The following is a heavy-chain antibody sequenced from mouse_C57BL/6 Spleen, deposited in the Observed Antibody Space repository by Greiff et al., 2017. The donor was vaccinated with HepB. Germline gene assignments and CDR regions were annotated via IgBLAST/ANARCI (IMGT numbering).Heavy chain of an antibody. CDR1: GFTFSSYT. CDR2: ISGGGGNT. V-gene: IGHV5-9*01. Sequence: EVQLVESGGGLVKPGGSLKLSCAASGFTFSSYTMSWVRQTPEKRLEWVATISGGGGNTYYPDSVKGRFTISRDNAKNTLYLQMSSLRSEDTALYYCARELLAWFAYWGQGTLVTVSA. D-gene: IGHD1-1*01. CDR3: ARELLAWFAY. J-gene: IGHJ3*01.